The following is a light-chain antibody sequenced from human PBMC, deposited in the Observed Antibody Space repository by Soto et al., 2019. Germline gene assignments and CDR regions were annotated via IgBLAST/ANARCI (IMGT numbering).Light chain of an antibody. Sequence: VFTKYKDTLSFSPGERATLSCRASQSVDSNLAWYQQKPGQAPRLLIYDASNRATGIPARFSGSGSGTDFTLTISSLQPEDFALYYCHQRSNWPPTFGGGTKVDI. J-gene: IGKJ4*01. CDR3: HQRSNWPPT. CDR1: QSVDSN. CDR2: DAS. V-gene: IGKV3-11*01.